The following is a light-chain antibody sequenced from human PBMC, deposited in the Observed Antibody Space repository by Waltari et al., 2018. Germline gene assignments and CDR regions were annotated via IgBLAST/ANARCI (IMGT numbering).Light chain of an antibody. CDR1: QSLVSSDGNTY. CDR2: KVS. J-gene: IGKJ1*01. CDR3: MQGIHRPWT. Sequence: DVVMTQSPLSLPVTLGQPASISCRSSQSLVSSDGNTYFNWFHQRPGQSPRRLLYKVSNRDSGVADRFSGSGSGTDFTLRISRVEAEDVGVYYCMQGIHRPWTFGQGTKVEIK. V-gene: IGKV2-30*01.